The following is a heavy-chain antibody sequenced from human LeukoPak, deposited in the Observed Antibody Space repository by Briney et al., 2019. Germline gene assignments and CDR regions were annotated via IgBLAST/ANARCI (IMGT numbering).Heavy chain of an antibody. J-gene: IGHJ4*02. CDR1: GFTFGNVW. V-gene: IGHV3-15*01. CDR2: IKSKTDGGTA. D-gene: IGHD1-26*01. Sequence: GGSLRLSCAASGFTFGNVWMNWVRQSPEKGLEWVGRIKSKTDGGTADYAAPVKGRFTISGDDSQATLYLQMSSLTTEDTALYYCTTEGYYRVDSWGQGTLVIVSS. CDR3: TTEGYYRVDS.